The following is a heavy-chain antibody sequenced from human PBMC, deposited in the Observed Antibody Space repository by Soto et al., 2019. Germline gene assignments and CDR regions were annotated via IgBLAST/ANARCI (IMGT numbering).Heavy chain of an antibody. J-gene: IGHJ4*02. Sequence: QVQLVQSGSEVNKPGASVKVSCKTSGYTFTLYGISWVRQAPGQGLEWIGWISTYNGNTKYAQKLQGRVTMTTDTSTSTAYMELRSLKSDDTAVYYCARMIASSLDYWGQGTLVTVSS. CDR2: ISTYNGNT. CDR3: ARMIASSLDY. V-gene: IGHV1-18*04. D-gene: IGHD2-21*01. CDR1: GYTFTLYG.